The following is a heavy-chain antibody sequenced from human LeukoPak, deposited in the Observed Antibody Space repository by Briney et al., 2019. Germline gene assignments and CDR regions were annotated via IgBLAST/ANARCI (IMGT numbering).Heavy chain of an antibody. CDR3: AKESALYSGGGYFDY. J-gene: IGHJ4*02. D-gene: IGHD2-8*01. CDR2: ISSSGGST. CDR1: GFTFSSYA. Sequence: PGGSLRLSCAASGFTFSSYAMSWVRQAPGKGLEWVSGISSSGGSTYYADSVKGRFTISRDSSKNTLYLQMNSLRAEDTAVYYCAKESALYSGGGYFDYWGQGTLVTVSS. V-gene: IGHV3-23*01.